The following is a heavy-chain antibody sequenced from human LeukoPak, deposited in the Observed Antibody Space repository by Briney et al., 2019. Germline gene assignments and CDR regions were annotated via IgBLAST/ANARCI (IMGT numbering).Heavy chain of an antibody. Sequence: PGGSLRLSCAASGFTFSTYAMSWVRQAPGKGLGWVSSISGSGGSTYYADSVKGRFTISRDNSKNTLSLQMNSLRAEDTAVYYCTKARTSGVAATGFDPWGQGTLVTVSS. CDR2: ISGSGGST. D-gene: IGHD6-13*01. J-gene: IGHJ5*02. CDR1: GFTFSTYA. CDR3: TKARTSGVAATGFDP. V-gene: IGHV3-23*01.